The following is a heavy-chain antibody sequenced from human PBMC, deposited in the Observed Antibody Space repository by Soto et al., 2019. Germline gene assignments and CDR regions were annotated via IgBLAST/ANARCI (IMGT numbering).Heavy chain of an antibody. Sequence: SETLSLTCTVSGGSVSSYYWSWIRQPPGKGLEWIGYIYYSGSTNYNPSLRSRVTISVDTSKNQFSLKLGSVTAADTAVYYCARDSKLRYFDWLSNYYYGMDVWGQGTTVTVS. CDR1: GGSVSSYY. J-gene: IGHJ6*02. CDR2: IYYSGST. CDR3: ARDSKLRYFDWLSNYYYGMDV. D-gene: IGHD3-9*01. V-gene: IGHV4-59*02.